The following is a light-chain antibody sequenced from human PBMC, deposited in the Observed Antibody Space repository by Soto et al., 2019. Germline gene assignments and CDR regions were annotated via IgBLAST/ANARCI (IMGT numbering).Light chain of an antibody. J-gene: IGKJ1*01. Sequence: DIQLTQSPSTQSASVGDRVSITCRASQTIDKKLAWYQQKPGKAPKLLIFDASTLQPGVPSRFSGSGSGTEFSLSINSLQPEDFGTYFCQQYDLYWTFGQGTKVEI. CDR3: QQYDLYWT. CDR2: DAS. CDR1: QTIDKK. V-gene: IGKV1-5*01.